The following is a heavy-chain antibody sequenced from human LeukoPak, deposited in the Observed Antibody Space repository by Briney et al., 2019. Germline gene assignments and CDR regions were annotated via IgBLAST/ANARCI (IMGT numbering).Heavy chain of an antibody. CDR3: ARDPYSGYGRFDY. CDR1: GGSISSGAYS. CDR2: IYSSGST. J-gene: IGHJ4*02. D-gene: IGHD5-12*01. V-gene: IGHV4-39*07. Sequence: PSETLSLTCAVSGGSISSGAYSWSWIRQPPGKGLEWIGTIYSSGSTYYNSSLKSRVTISVDTSKNHFSLKLSSVTAADTAVYYCARDPYSGYGRFDYWGQGTLVTVSS.